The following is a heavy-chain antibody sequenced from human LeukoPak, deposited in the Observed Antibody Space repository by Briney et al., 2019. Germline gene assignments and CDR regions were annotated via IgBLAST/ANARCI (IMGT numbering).Heavy chain of an antibody. CDR3: ARASGPFDY. CDR2: IWNDGSNK. J-gene: IGHJ4*02. CDR1: GFTFSVYG. V-gene: IGHV3-33*01. Sequence: GGSLRLSCAASGFTFSVYGMHWVRQAPGKGLEWVAVIWNDGSNKYYADSVEGRFTISRDNSKNTLYLQMSSLRAEDTAVYSCARASGPFDYWGQGTLVTVSS. D-gene: IGHD3-10*01.